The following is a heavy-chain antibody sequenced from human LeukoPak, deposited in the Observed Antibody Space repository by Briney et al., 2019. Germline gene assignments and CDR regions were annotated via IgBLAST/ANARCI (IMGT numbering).Heavy chain of an antibody. Sequence: GGSLRHSCAASGFTFSSYSMSWVRQAPGKGLEWVSSISSSSSYIYYADSVKGRFTISRDNAKNSLYLQMNSLRAEDTAVYYCASAQYYYDSSGFDYWGQGTLVTVSS. CDR2: ISSSSSYI. CDR3: ASAQYYYDSSGFDY. J-gene: IGHJ4*02. CDR1: GFTFSSYS. V-gene: IGHV3-21*01. D-gene: IGHD3-22*01.